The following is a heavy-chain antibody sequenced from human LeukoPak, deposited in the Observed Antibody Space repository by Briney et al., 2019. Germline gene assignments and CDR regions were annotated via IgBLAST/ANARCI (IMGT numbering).Heavy chain of an antibody. D-gene: IGHD5-24*01. CDR3: ARDRYGDGFAHLDY. V-gene: IGHV1-2*02. CDR2: ITPSGGT. J-gene: IGHJ4*01. CDR1: GYTFTSYA. Sequence: GASVKVSCKASGYTFTSYAIHWVRQAPGQGLEWMGWITPSGGTNYPQKFQGRVAITWDTSITTAYMDLSRLISDDTAVYYCARDRYGDGFAHLDYWGQGALVTVSS.